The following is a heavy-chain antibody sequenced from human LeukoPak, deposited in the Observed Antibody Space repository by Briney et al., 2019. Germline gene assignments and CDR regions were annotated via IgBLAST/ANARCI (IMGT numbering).Heavy chain of an antibody. CDR3: AREGSITGTPFDY. Sequence: GASVKVSCKASGYTFTGYYMHWVRQAPGQGLEWMGWINPNSGGTNYAQKFQGRVTMTRDTSISTAYMELSRLRSDDTAVYYCAREGSITGTPFDYWGQGTLVTVSS. J-gene: IGHJ4*02. V-gene: IGHV1-2*02. CDR2: INPNSGGT. CDR1: GYTFTGYY. D-gene: IGHD1-20*01.